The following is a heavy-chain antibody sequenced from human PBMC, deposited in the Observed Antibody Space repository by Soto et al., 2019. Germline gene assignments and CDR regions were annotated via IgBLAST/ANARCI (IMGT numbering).Heavy chain of an antibody. D-gene: IGHD3-16*01. CDR1: GFTFSSYA. Sequence: QVQLVESGGGVVQPGRSLRLSCAASGFTFSSYAMHWVRQAPGKGLEWVAVTSYDGSNNYYADSVKGRFTISRDNSKNTLYLQMNSLRAEDTAVYYCARATAITSDDAFDIWAKGQWSPSLQ. V-gene: IGHV3-30-3*01. J-gene: IGHJ3*02. CDR2: TSYDGSNN. CDR3: ARATAITSDDAFDI.